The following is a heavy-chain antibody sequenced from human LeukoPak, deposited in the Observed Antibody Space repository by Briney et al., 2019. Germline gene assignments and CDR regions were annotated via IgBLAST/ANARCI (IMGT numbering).Heavy chain of an antibody. J-gene: IGHJ3*02. CDR1: GYTFTSYA. CDR3: ASPGPYGSGCYYNAFDI. V-gene: IGHV1-3*01. D-gene: IGHD3-10*01. CDR2: INAGNGNT. Sequence: ASVKVSCKASGYTFTSYAMHWVRQAPGQRLEWMGWINAGNGNTKYSQKFQGRVTITRDTSASTAYMELSSLRSEDTAVYYCASPGPYGSGCYYNAFDIWGQGTMVTVSS.